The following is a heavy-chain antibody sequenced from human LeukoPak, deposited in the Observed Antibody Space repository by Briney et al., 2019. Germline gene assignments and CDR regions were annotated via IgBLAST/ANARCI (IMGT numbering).Heavy chain of an antibody. J-gene: IGHJ3*02. V-gene: IGHV1-18*01. CDR1: GYTFTSYG. Sequence: GASVKVSCKASGYTFTSYGISWVRQAPGQGLEWMGWISTYNGHTNYAQKLQGRVTMTTDTSTSTAYMELRSLRSDDTAVYSCARGGRWELPRPYAFDIWGQGTMVTVSS. CDR2: ISTYNGHT. CDR3: ARGGRWELPRPYAFDI. D-gene: IGHD1-26*01.